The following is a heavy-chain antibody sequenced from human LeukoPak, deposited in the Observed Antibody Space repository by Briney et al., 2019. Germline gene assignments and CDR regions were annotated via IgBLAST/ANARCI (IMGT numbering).Heavy chain of an antibody. CDR1: GFTFGDYA. V-gene: IGHV3-49*04. CDR2: IRSKAYGGTT. J-gene: IGHJ6*02. Sequence: GGSLRLSCTASGFTFGDYAMSWVRQAPGKGLEWVGFIRSKAYGGTTEYAASVKGRFTIPRDDSKSIAYLQMNSLKTEDTAVYYCTRDGTMVRGADYYYYGMDVWGQGTTVTVSS. D-gene: IGHD3-10*01. CDR3: TRDGTMVRGADYYYYGMDV.